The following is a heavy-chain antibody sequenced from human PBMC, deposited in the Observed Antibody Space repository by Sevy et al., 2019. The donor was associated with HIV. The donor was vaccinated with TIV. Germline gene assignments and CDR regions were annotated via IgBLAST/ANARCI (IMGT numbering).Heavy chain of an antibody. CDR2: ISSNGGST. CDR1: GFTFSSYA. D-gene: IGHD2-15*01. CDR3: VKDKRGRYCSGGSCYGLSGMDV. J-gene: IGHJ6*02. Sequence: GGSLRLSCSASGFTFSSYAMHWVRQAPGKGLEYVSAISSNGGSTYYADSVKGRFTISRDNSKNTLYLQMRSLRAEDTAVYYCVKDKRGRYCSGGSCYGLSGMDVWGQGTTVTVSS. V-gene: IGHV3-64D*06.